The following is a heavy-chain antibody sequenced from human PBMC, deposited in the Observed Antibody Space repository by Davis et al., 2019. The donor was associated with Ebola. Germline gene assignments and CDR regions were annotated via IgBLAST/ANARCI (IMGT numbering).Heavy chain of an antibody. J-gene: IGHJ6*03. CDR3: ARGRRRRLGVVIVTYYYNHYMDV. CDR2: INHIEVT. CDR1: GGSFSDYY. Sequence: SETLSLTCAVYGGSFSDYYWSWIRQPPGKGLEWIGDINHIEVTNYNPSLKSRVTISVDPSKSQFSLKVRSMTAADTAVYYCARGRRRRLGVVIVTYYYNHYMDVWGKGTTVTTSS. D-gene: IGHD2-21*01. V-gene: IGHV4-34*01.